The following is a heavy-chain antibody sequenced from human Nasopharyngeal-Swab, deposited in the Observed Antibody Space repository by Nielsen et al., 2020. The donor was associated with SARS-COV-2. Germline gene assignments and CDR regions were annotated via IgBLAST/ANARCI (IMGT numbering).Heavy chain of an antibody. D-gene: IGHD3-10*01. V-gene: IGHV3-23*01. Sequence: GESLKISCAASGFTFSSYAMSWVRQAPGKGLEWVSAISGSGGSTYYADSVKGRFTISRDNAKNSLYLQMNSLRAEDTAVYYCARVGQVRYYYYGMDVWGQGTTVTVSS. CDR2: ISGSGGST. CDR3: ARVGQVRYYYYGMDV. CDR1: GFTFSSYA. J-gene: IGHJ6*02.